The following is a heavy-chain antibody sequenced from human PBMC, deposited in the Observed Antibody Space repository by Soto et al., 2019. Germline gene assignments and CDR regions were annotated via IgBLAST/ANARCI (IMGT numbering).Heavy chain of an antibody. Sequence: SETLSLTCTVSGGSISSGGYSWSWIRQPPGKGLEWIGYIYHSGSTYYNPSLKSRVTISVDRSKNQFSLKLSSVTAADTAVYYCARAPFRFFLSYGMDVWGQGTTVTVSS. V-gene: IGHV4-30-2*01. CDR2: IYHSGST. CDR3: ARAPFRFFLSYGMDV. D-gene: IGHD3-3*01. CDR1: GGSISSGGYS. J-gene: IGHJ6*02.